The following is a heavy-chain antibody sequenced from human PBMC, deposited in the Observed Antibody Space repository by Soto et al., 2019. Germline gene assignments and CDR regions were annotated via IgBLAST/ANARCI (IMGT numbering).Heavy chain of an antibody. Sequence: QITLKESGPTLVKPTQTLTLTCTFSGFSLSTRGVGVGWIRQPPGKALEWLALIYWDDDEGYSPSLKSRLTITKDTSNNQVGLTMTHMDPVDTATYYCAHRPRGYSYHFAYWGQGTLVTVSS. CDR1: GFSLSTRGVG. J-gene: IGHJ4*02. CDR3: AHRPRGYSYHFAY. CDR2: IYWDDDE. V-gene: IGHV2-5*02. D-gene: IGHD5-18*01.